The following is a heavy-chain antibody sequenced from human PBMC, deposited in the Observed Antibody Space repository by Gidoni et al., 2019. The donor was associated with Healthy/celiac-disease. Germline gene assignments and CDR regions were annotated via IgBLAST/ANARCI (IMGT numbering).Heavy chain of an antibody. CDR2: ISYDGSNK. Sequence: QVQLVESGGGVGQPGRYLRLSCAASGFSFSSYGMHWARQAPGKGLEWVAVISYDGSNKYYADSVKGRFTISRYNSKNTLYLQMNSLRAEDTAVYYCAKDPYGGVRGSYFDYWGQGTLVTVSS. D-gene: IGHD2-8*02. CDR3: AKDPYGGVRGSYFDY. J-gene: IGHJ4*02. V-gene: IGHV3-30*18. CDR1: GFSFSSYG.